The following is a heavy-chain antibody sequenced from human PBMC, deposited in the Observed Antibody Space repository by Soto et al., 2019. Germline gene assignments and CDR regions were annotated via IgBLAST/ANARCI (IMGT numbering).Heavy chain of an antibody. CDR1: GFTFDDYA. Sequence: EVQLVESGGGLVQPGRSLRLSCAASGFTFDDYAMHWVRQAPGKGLEWVSGISWNSGSIGYADSVKGRFTISRDNAKNSLYLQMNSLRVEDTALYYCAKDLDFGTHFYYYGMDVWGQGTTVTVSS. V-gene: IGHV3-9*01. D-gene: IGHD3-10*01. CDR2: ISWNSGSI. CDR3: AKDLDFGTHFYYYGMDV. J-gene: IGHJ6*02.